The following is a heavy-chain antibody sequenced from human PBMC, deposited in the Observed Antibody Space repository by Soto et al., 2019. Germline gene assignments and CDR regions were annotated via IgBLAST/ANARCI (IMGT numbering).Heavy chain of an antibody. V-gene: IGHV3-23*01. D-gene: IGHD3-16*01. J-gene: IGHJ4*02. CDR1: GFTFSSYA. CDR2: ISGSGGST. CDR3: AKDRRAGGNSAFYFDF. Sequence: GGSLRLSCAASGFTFSSYAMSWVRQAPGKGLEWVSAISGSGGSTDYADSVKGRFTISRDNSHNTLYLQVHSLTAEDTAVYYCAKDRRAGGNSAFYFDFWGQGAQVTVSS.